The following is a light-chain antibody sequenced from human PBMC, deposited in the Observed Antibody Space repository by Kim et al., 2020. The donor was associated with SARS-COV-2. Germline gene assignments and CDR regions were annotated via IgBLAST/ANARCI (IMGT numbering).Light chain of an antibody. J-gene: IGKJ5*01. CDR1: QSVRTC. V-gene: IGKV3-11*01. Sequence: GERATLSCRASQSVRTCLAWYQQKPGQAPKLLIYDASSRATGIPSRFSGSGSGTDFTLTISSLEPEDFAVYYCQQRGNWPTFGQGTRLEIK. CDR2: DAS. CDR3: QQRGNWPT.